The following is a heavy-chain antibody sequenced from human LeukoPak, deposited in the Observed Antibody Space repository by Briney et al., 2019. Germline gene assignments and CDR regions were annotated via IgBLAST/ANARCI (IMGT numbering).Heavy chain of an antibody. D-gene: IGHD2-8*01. CDR1: GFTFTNYA. CDR3: ARLGRYADY. V-gene: IGHV3-23*01. J-gene: IGHJ4*02. CDR2: ISGMAGSS. Sequence: GGSLRLSCAASGFTFTNYAMTWVRQVPGKGLEWVSHISGMAGSSYQVDSVKGRFTISRDNSKNTLYLQMNSLRAEDTAVYYCARLGRYADYWGQGTLVTLSS.